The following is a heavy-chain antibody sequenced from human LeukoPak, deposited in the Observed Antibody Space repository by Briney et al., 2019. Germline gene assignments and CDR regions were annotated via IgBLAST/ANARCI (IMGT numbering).Heavy chain of an antibody. D-gene: IGHD1-14*01. Sequence: PSDTLSLTCIVSGGSISDHYCNWIRQPAGKGLEWIGYISSSGATKYHPSLKSRVTTSVDTSKNQFSLRLSSVTAADTAVYYCAKWEPAYEALAVWGQGTMVTVSS. CDR1: GGSISDHY. CDR2: ISSSGAT. J-gene: IGHJ3*01. V-gene: IGHV4-4*09. CDR3: AKWEPAYEALAV.